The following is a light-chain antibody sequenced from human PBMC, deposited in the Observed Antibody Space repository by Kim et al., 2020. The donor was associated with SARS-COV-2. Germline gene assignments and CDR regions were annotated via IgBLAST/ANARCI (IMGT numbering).Light chain of an antibody. CDR1: TSNIGSNY. V-gene: IGLV1-51*01. CDR2: DNN. J-gene: IGLJ3*02. CDR3: GTWDTSLSAGV. Sequence: GQKVTISCSGSTSNIGSNYVSWYRQVPGTAPKMLIYDNNKRPSGIPDRFSGSKAGTSATLGITGLQAGDEADYYCGTWDTSLSAGVFGGGTKLTVL.